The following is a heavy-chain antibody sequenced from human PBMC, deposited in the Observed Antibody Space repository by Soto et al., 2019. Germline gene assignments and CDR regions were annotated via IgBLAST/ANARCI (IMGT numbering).Heavy chain of an antibody. CDR1: GFTFSSYW. D-gene: IGHD2-2*02. CDR3: AREYTAWPLAYGLDV. J-gene: IGHJ6*02. Sequence: GGSLRLSCAASGFTFSSYWMHWVRQAPGKGLVWVSRINSDGSSTSYADSVKGRFTISRDNAKNTLSLQMNSLRAEDTAVYYCAREYTAWPLAYGLDVWGQGTTVTVSS. V-gene: IGHV3-74*01. CDR2: INSDGSST.